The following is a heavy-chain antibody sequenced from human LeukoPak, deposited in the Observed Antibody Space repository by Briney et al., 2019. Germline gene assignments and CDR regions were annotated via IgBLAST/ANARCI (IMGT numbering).Heavy chain of an antibody. V-gene: IGHV1-3*01. D-gene: IGHD3-10*01. CDR1: GYTFTSYA. CDR2: ISAGNGNT. Sequence: ASVKVSCKASGYTFTSYAIHWVRQAPGQRLEWMGWISAGNGNTKYSQNFQGRVTFISNTSATTAFMELSSLRSEDAAVYYCARDRGAPPHFDYWGQGTLVTVSS. J-gene: IGHJ4*02. CDR3: ARDRGAPPHFDY.